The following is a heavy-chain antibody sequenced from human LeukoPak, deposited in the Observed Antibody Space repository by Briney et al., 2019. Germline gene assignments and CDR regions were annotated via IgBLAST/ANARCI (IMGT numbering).Heavy chain of an antibody. CDR2: ISGSGGST. CDR3: AKLLGNYFHPFDY. CDR1: GFTFSSYA. V-gene: IGHV3-23*01. J-gene: IGHJ4*02. Sequence: GGSLRLSCAASGFTFSSYAMSWGRQAPGKGLEGVSAISGSGGSTYYADSVKGRFTISRDNSKNTLYLQMNSLRAEDTAVYYCAKLLGNYFHPFDYWGQGTLVTVSS. D-gene: IGHD1-7*01.